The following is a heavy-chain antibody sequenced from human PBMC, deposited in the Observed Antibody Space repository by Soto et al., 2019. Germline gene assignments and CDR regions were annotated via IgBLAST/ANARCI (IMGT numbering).Heavy chain of an antibody. CDR1: GFTFSSYA. V-gene: IGHV3-23*01. CDR2: ISGSGGST. D-gene: IGHD3-22*01. Sequence: WGSLRLSCAASGFTFSSYAMSWVRQAPGKGLEWVSAISGSGGSTYYADSVKGRFTISRDNSKNTLYLQMNSLRAEDTAVYYCAKDRGYYDSSGYYYVFFDYWGQGTLVTVSS. J-gene: IGHJ4*02. CDR3: AKDRGYYDSSGYYYVFFDY.